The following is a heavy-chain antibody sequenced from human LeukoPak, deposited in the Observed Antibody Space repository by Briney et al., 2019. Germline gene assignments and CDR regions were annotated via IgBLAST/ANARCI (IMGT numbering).Heavy chain of an antibody. V-gene: IGHV3-33*01. Sequence: GRSLRLSCAASGFTFSSYGMHWVRQAPGKGLEWVAVIWYDGSNKYYADSVKGRFTISRDNSKNTLYLQMNSLRAEDTAVYYCAREYYYDSSGYYYRGYYFDHWGQGTLVTVSS. J-gene: IGHJ4*02. CDR1: GFTFSSYG. CDR3: AREYYYDSSGYYYRGYYFDH. D-gene: IGHD3-22*01. CDR2: IWYDGSNK.